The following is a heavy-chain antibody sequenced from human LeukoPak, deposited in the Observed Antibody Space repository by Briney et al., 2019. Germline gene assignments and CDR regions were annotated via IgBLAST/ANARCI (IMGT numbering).Heavy chain of an antibody. CDR2: ISSSGSTI. Sequence: GGSLRLSCAASGFTFSDYYMSWIRQAPGKGLEWVSYISSSGSTIYYADSVKGRFTISRDNAKNSLYLQMNSLKTEDTAVYYCTTDFGYSYYYGSGSPDYWGQGTLVTVSS. J-gene: IGHJ4*02. CDR1: GFTFSDYY. CDR3: TTDFGYSYYYGSGSPDY. V-gene: IGHV3-11*01. D-gene: IGHD3-10*01.